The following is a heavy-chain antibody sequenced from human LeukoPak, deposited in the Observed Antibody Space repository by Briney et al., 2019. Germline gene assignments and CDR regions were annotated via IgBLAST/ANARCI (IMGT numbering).Heavy chain of an antibody. CDR2: VYNGGTT. CDR3: AGGGEAARSLAY. CDR1: VFVSNY. J-gene: IGHJ4*02. D-gene: IGHD6-6*01. V-gene: IGHV3-66*02. Sequence: PGWCVSLSFVACVFVSNYTTWVGQAPARALEWVSVVYNGGTTYYADSANGRFTISRDNSKSTLFVYLQMNSLRTDDTALYYCAGGGEAARSLAYWGQGALVTVSS.